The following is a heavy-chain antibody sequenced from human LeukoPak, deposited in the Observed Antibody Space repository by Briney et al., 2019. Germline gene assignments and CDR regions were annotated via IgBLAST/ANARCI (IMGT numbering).Heavy chain of an antibody. Sequence: ASVKVSCKASGYTFTSYGISWVRQAPGQGLEWMGWISAYNGNTNYAQKLQGRVTMTTDTSTSTAYMEPRSLRSDDTAVYYCARDRLYYGSSGYYSKFDYWGQGTLVTVSS. CDR3: ARDRLYYGSSGYYSKFDY. D-gene: IGHD3-22*01. CDR2: ISAYNGNT. V-gene: IGHV1-18*01. J-gene: IGHJ4*02. CDR1: GYTFTSYG.